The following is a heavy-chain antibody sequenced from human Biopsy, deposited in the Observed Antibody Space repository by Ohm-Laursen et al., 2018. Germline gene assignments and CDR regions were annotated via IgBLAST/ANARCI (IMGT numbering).Heavy chain of an antibody. J-gene: IGHJ5*02. V-gene: IGHV4-39*01. Sequence: TLSLTCTVSGGSVSSNVHYWAWIRQPPGKGLECIGTVFHSGITFYNPSLKSRVTISIDTSKNQFPLNLSSGTAADTAVYYCARHPTGFWFDPWGQGTLVTVSS. CDR2: VFHSGIT. CDR3: ARHPTGFWFDP. CDR1: GGSVSSNVHY.